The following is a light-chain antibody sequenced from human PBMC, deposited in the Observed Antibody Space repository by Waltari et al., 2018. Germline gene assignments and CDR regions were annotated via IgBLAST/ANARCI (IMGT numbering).Light chain of an antibody. CDR1: SSDVGSYNR. CDR2: EVS. J-gene: IGLJ2*01. Sequence: QSALTQPPSVSGSPGQSVTISCTGTSSDVGSYNRVSCYQRPHGTAPKLMIYEVSNRPSGVPDRFSGSKSGNTASLTISGLQAEDEADYYCSSYTSSSTYVVFGGGTKLTVL. V-gene: IGLV2-18*02. CDR3: SSYTSSSTYVV.